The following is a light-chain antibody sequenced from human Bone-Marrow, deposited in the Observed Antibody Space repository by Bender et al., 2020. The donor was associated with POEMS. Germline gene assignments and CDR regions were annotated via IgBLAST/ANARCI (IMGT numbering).Light chain of an antibody. CDR3: SSYSGSNNFGV. V-gene: IGLV2-14*02. CDR2: DAT. CDR1: SRDIGSYNL. Sequence: QSALTQPASVSGSPGQSITISCAGSSRDIGSYNLVSWYQQHTGKAPKLVIYDATKRPSGVSNRFSGSKSGNTASLTISGLQAEDEADYYCSSYSGSNNFGVFGTGTRVAVL. J-gene: IGLJ1*01.